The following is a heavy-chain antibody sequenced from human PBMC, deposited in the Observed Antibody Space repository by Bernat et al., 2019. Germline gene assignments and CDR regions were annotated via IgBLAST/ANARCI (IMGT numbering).Heavy chain of an antibody. Sequence: QVQLVQSGAEVKKPGASVKVSCKASGYTFTSYYMHWVRQAPGQGLEWMGIINPSGGSTSYAQKFQGRVTMTRDTSTSTVYMELSSPRSEDAAVYYCARSDGYNQFDYWGQGTLVTVSS. CDR2: INPSGGST. CDR3: ARSDGYNQFDY. J-gene: IGHJ4*02. V-gene: IGHV1-46*01. D-gene: IGHD5-24*01. CDR1: GYTFTSYY.